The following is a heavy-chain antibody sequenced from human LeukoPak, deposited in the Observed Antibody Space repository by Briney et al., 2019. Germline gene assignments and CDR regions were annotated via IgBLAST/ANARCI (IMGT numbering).Heavy chain of an antibody. CDR2: IYYSGST. D-gene: IGHD1-26*01. J-gene: IGHJ4*03. CDR1: GGSISSYY. Sequence: SETLSLTCTVSGGSISSYYWSWIRQPPGKGLEWVGYIYYSGSTNYNPSLKSRVTISVDTSKNQFSLKLSSVTAADTAVYYCSRISGGYYHYWGQGTLVTVSS. V-gene: IGHV4-59*01. CDR3: SRISGGYYHY.